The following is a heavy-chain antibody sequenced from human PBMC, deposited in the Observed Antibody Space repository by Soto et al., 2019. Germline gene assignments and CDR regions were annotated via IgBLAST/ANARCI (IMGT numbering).Heavy chain of an antibody. CDR3: AREMTIVGVAPGGGVDV. CDR1: GGSISTFDYS. CDR2: IYQSGRT. Sequence: SETLSLTCAVSGGSISTFDYSWSWIRQAPGRGLEWIGSIYQSGRTYYIPSLKRRATMSLDKSKNQFSLKITSAVAANTARYYCAREMTIVGVAPGGGVDVLGQGTKVT. D-gene: IGHD3-3*01. J-gene: IGHJ6*02. V-gene: IGHV4-30-2*01.